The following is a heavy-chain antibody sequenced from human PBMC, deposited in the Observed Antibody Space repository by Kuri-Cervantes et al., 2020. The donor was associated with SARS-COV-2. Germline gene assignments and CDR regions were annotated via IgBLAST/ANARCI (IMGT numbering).Heavy chain of an antibody. J-gene: IGHJ4*02. V-gene: IGHV3-7*01. D-gene: IGHD2-2*02. CDR3: ASGGDCSSTSCYRAEVN. CDR1: GFTFRSCW. CDR2: IKPEGGEK. Sequence: GESLKISCAASGFTFRSCWMSWVRQAPGKGLEWVAAIKPEGGEKHYVDSVRGRFTISRDDAKNSLYLQMNSLRAEDTAVYYCASGGDCSSTSCYRAEVNWGQGTLVTVSS.